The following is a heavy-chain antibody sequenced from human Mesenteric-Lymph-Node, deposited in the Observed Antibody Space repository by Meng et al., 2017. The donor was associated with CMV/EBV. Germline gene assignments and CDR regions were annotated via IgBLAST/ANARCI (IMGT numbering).Heavy chain of an antibody. CDR3: AKGEYCSNTSCYTHIGGFDY. V-gene: IGHV1-69*02. J-gene: IGHJ4*02. Sequence: SVKVSCKVSGGTFSSYTISWVRQAPGQGLEWVGRIIPIVGITNYAQKFQDRVSIIADKSTYTVYIELSSLRSEDTAMYYCAKGEYCSNTSCYTHIGGFDYWGQGTLVTVSS. D-gene: IGHD2-2*02. CDR1: GGTFSSYT. CDR2: IIPIVGIT.